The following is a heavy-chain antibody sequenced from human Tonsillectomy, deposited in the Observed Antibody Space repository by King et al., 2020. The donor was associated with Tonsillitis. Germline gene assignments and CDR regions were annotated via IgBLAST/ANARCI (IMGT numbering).Heavy chain of an antibody. CDR3: ARELRNYYGSSSYTDWYFDP. CDR1: GGSISNYY. D-gene: IGHD3-22*01. J-gene: IGHJ2*01. CDR2: FYYSGST. Sequence: LQESGPGLLKPSETLSLTCSVSGGSISNYYWSWIRQPPGKGLEWIGYFYYSGSTNYNPSLKSRVTISVDTSKNQFSLKLSSVTAADTAVYYCARELRNYYGSSSYTDWYFDPWGRGTLVTVSS. V-gene: IGHV4-59*01.